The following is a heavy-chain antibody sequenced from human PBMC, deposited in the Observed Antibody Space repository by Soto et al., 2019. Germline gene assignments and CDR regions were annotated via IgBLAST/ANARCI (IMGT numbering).Heavy chain of an antibody. CDR3: ARDGYSSSWYEFDP. CDR2: IYTDGST. D-gene: IGHD6-13*01. Sequence: QVQLQESGPGLVRPSETLSLTCTVSGGSISSYYWSWIRQPAWEGLEWIGRIYTDGSTNYNPSLKSRVTMSVDTSKNQFSLKLNSVTAADTAVYYCARDGYSSSWYEFDPWGQGTLVTVSS. V-gene: IGHV4-4*07. CDR1: GGSISSYY. J-gene: IGHJ5*02.